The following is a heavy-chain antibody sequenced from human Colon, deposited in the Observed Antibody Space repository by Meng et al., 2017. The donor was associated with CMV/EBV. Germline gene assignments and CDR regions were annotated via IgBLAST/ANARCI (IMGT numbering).Heavy chain of an antibody. D-gene: IGHD6-13*01. CDR1: GHTSTNYW. CDR2: IYPRDSDT. Sequence: GESLKISCQVSGHTSTNYWIGWVRQKPGKGLEWMGVIYPRDSDTIYSPSFEGQVTISADNSINTAYLQWTSLKASDTAMYYCARSSSSLFDYWGQGTLVTVSS. V-gene: IGHV5-51*01. J-gene: IGHJ4*02. CDR3: ARSSSSLFDY.